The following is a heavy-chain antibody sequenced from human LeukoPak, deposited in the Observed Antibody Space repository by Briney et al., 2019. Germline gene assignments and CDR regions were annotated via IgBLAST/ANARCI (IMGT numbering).Heavy chain of an antibody. V-gene: IGHV3-43*02. D-gene: IGHD3-22*01. CDR2: INGDGGKT. CDR3: AKGMYYYDSSGYASAIDY. J-gene: IGHJ4*02. Sequence: GGSLRLSCAASGFTFSSYAMHWVRQAPGKGLEWVSLINGDGGKTYYGDSGKGRFTISRDNSKNSLYLQMNSLRTEDTAFYYCAKGMYYYDSSGYASAIDYWGQGTLVTVSS. CDR1: GFTFSSYA.